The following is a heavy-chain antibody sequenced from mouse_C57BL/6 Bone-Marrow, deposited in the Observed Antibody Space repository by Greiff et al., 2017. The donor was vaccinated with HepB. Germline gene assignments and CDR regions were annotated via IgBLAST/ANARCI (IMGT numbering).Heavy chain of an antibody. D-gene: IGHD1-1*01. V-gene: IGHV5-4*01. J-gene: IGHJ4*01. Sequence: VESGGGLVKPGGSLKLSCAASGFTFSSYAMSWVRQTPEKRLEWVATISDGGSYTYYPDNVKGRFTISRDNAKNNLYLQMSHLKSEDTAMYYCAREGDYYGSRDAMDYWGQGTSVTVSS. CDR3: AREGDYYGSRDAMDY. CDR2: ISDGGSYT. CDR1: GFTFSSYA.